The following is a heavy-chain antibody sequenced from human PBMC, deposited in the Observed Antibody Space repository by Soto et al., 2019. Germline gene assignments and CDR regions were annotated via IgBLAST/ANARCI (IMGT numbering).Heavy chain of an antibody. CDR3: ASGPFSSDLYYFDY. Sequence: GESLKISCQGSGYSFTNYWINWVRQMPGKGLEWMGRIDPSDSYTNYNPSFQGHVTISTDKSISTAYLQWSSLKASDTAMYYCASGPFSSDLYYFDYWGQGTLVTVSS. D-gene: IGHD6-19*01. CDR2: IDPSDSYT. V-gene: IGHV5-10-1*01. CDR1: GYSFTNYW. J-gene: IGHJ4*02.